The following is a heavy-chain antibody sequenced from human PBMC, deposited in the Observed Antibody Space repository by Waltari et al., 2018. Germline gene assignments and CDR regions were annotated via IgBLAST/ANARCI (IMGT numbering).Heavy chain of an antibody. CDR2: RYYSGST. Sequence: QVQLQESGPGLVKPSGTLSLTCTVSGGSIDSSHNYWGWIRQPPGKGLEWIGSRYYSGSTYYNPSLKSRVTISVDTSKNQFSLNLSSVTAADTAVYYCVQLPGYWGQGTLVTVSS. D-gene: IGHD2-15*01. J-gene: IGHJ4*02. CDR3: VQLPGY. V-gene: IGHV4-39*01. CDR1: GGSIDSSHNY.